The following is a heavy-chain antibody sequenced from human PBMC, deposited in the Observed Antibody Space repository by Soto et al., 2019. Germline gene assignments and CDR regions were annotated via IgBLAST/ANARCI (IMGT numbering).Heavy chain of an antibody. CDR2: ISGYNGDI. Sequence: QAQMVQSGAEVKKPGASVKVSCRTSGYTFTTYGVSWVRQAPGQGLEWMGWISGYNGDITYAERLQGRLTMTTDTSTSTAYMELRSLRPEDTAVYYCARDVGLLRLCNTTSCYLAAWGQGTLVTVSS. J-gene: IGHJ5*02. CDR3: ARDVGLLRLCNTTSCYLAA. CDR1: GYTFTTYG. V-gene: IGHV1-18*01. D-gene: IGHD2-2*02.